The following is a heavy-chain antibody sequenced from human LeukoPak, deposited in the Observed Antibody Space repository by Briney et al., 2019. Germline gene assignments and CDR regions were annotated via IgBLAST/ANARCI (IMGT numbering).Heavy chain of an antibody. CDR2: ISGSGGST. CDR1: GFTFSSYA. J-gene: IGHJ4*02. Sequence: PGGSLRLSCAASGFTFSSYAMSWVRQAPGKGLEWVSAISGSGGSTYYADSVKGRFTISRDNSKNTLYLQMNSLRAKDTAVYYCAKAHDYVWGSYRPKDYFDYWGQGTLVTVSS. CDR3: AKAHDYVWGSYRPKDYFDY. V-gene: IGHV3-23*01. D-gene: IGHD3-16*02.